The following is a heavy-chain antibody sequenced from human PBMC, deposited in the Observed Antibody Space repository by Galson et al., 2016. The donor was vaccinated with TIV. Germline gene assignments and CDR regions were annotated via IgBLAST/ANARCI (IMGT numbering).Heavy chain of an antibody. J-gene: IGHJ4*02. CDR2: ISSTLSDT. D-gene: IGHD3-3*01. CDR1: GFTFSGYS. V-gene: IGHV3-21*01. CDR3: VSSRGTDFWRNFDF. Sequence: SLRLSCAASGFTFSGYSMNWVRQAPGKGLEWVSFISSTLSDTFYADSVKGRFSISRDNTKNSVYLQMNNLSAGDMAVYYCVSSRGTDFWRNFDFWGQGTLVTVSS.